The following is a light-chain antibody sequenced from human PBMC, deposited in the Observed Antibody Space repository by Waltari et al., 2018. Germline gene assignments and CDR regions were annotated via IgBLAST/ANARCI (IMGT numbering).Light chain of an antibody. CDR2: RNN. CDR1: NYNTGNNF. V-gene: IGLV1-47*01. J-gene: IGLJ2*01. CDR3: ASWDGSLGGVI. Sequence: QSVLSQPPSASGTPGQRVTISCSGSNYNTGNNFVYWYHQLPGTAPKLLIYRNNQRPSGVPDRFSGSKSGTSASLAISGLRSEDEADYYCASWDGSLGGVIFGGGTKLTVL.